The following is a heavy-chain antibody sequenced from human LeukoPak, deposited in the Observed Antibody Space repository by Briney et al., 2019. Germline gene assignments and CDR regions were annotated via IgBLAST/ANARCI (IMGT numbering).Heavy chain of an antibody. V-gene: IGHV3-48*02. CDR3: ARVSALRWSYYSYGMDV. D-gene: IGHD4-23*01. CDR2: ISSSSSTT. Sequence: GGSLRLSCAASGFTFSSYSMNWVRQAPGKGLEWVSYISSSSSTTYYADSVKGRFTISRDNAKKSLYLQMNSLRDEDTAVYYCARVSALRWSYYSYGMDVWGQGTTVTVS. J-gene: IGHJ6*02. CDR1: GFTFSSYS.